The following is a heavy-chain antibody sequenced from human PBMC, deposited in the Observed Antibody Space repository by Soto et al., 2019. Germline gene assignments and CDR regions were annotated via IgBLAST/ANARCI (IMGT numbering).Heavy chain of an antibody. CDR3: AKDLLGGFWDYDSSGQDV. CDR1: GFTFSSYG. Sequence: GGSLRLSCAASGFTFSSYGMHWVRQAPGKGLEWVAVISYDGSNKYYADSVKGRFTISRDNSKNTLYLQMNSLRAEDTAVYYCAKDLLGGFWDYDSSGQDVWGQGTTVTVSS. CDR2: ISYDGSNK. D-gene: IGHD3-22*01. J-gene: IGHJ6*02. V-gene: IGHV3-30*18.